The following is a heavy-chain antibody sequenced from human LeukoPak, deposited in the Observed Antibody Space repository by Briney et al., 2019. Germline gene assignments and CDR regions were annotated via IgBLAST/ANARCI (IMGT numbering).Heavy chain of an antibody. Sequence: KSGGSLRLSCAVSGFTFSDYYMSWIRQAPGKGLEWVSYISSGGSTISHADSVKGRFTISRDNAENSLYLQMNSLRAEDTAVYYCAKDGTRQWLATGVGDAFDIWGQGTMVTVSS. CDR3: AKDGTRQWLATGVGDAFDI. D-gene: IGHD6-19*01. CDR1: GFTFSDYY. J-gene: IGHJ3*02. CDR2: ISSGGSTI. V-gene: IGHV3-11*01.